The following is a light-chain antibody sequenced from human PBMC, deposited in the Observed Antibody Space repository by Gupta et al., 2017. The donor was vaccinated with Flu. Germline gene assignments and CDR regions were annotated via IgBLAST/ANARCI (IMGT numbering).Light chain of an antibody. CDR1: SLRSYY. V-gene: IGLV3-19*01. Sequence: VSVALGQTVRITCQGDSLRSYYASWYQQKPGQAPVLVIYGKNNRPSGIPDRFSGSSSGNTASLTITGAQAEDEADYYCNSRDSSGNHVVFGGGTKLTVL. CDR2: GKN. CDR3: NSRDSSGNHVV. J-gene: IGLJ2*01.